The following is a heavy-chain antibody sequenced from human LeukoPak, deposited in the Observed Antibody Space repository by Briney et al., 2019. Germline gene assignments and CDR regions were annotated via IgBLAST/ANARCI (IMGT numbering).Heavy chain of an antibody. CDR1: GFTFSSYS. CDR3: AREKDSYGTYYFDY. J-gene: IGHJ4*01. D-gene: IGHD5-18*01. V-gene: IGHV3-21*01. Sequence: PGGSLRLSCAASGFTFSSYSMNWVRQAPGKGLEWVSSISSSSSYIYYADSVKGRFTISRDNAKNSLYLQMNSLRAEDTAVYYCAREKDSYGTYYFDYWGHGTLVTVSS. CDR2: ISSSSSYI.